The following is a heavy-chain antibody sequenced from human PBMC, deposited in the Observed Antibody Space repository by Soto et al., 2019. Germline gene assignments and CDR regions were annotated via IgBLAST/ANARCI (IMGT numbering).Heavy chain of an antibody. CDR3: ARDWGACTPGECISHGFDL. CDR1: GFTLDTYG. V-gene: IGHV3-33*01. D-gene: IGHD1-26*01. J-gene: IGHJ3*01. CDR2: SWHDGRHL. Sequence: QEQLVESGGGMVQPGGSLRLSCAVSGFTLDTYGMHWVRQAAGQGLEWVAVSWHDGRHLDYADSVRGRFTVFRDDSKNTLFLEMNGLRGDDTAVYYCARDWGACTPGECISHGFDLWGQGTLVTVSS.